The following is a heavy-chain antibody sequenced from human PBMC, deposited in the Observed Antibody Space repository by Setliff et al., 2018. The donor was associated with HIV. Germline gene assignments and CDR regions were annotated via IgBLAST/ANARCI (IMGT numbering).Heavy chain of an antibody. CDR1: GYTFTGYY. CDR3: ATKVYCTNGVCLDAFET. D-gene: IGHD2-8*01. CDR2: INPNSGGT. J-gene: IGHJ3*02. Sequence: ASVKVSCKASGYTFTGYYIHWVRQAPGQGLEWMGRINPNSGGTNYAQKFQGRVTMTRDRSISTAYMELSRLISADTAVYYCATKVYCTNGVCLDAFETWGQGTMVTVSS. V-gene: IGHV1-2*06.